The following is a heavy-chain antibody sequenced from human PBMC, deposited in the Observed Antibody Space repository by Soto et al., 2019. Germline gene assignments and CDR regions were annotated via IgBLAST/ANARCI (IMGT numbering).Heavy chain of an antibody. J-gene: IGHJ4*02. Sequence: GGSLRLSCASSGFTFSNYAMHWVRQAPGKGLEYVSAISSNGGSTYYANSVKGRFTISRDNSKNTLYLQMGSLRAEDMAVYYCARLAAAGMLSDDYWGQGTLVTVSS. V-gene: IGHV3-64*01. CDR2: ISSNGGST. CDR1: GFTFSNYA. CDR3: ARLAAAGMLSDDY. D-gene: IGHD6-13*01.